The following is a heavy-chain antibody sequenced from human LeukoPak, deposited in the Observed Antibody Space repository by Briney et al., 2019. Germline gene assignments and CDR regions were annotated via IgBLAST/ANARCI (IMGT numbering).Heavy chain of an antibody. CDR2: SWTDGSNK. V-gene: IGHV3-33*01. J-gene: IGHJ4*02. CDR3: ARDAQRGFDYSNSLQY. Sequence: QPGRSLRLSCTAAGFTLNHYGMHWARQAPGKGLEWLAVSWTDGSNKYYTDSVKGRFTISRDDSERTVYLQMNSLRPADTGVYFCARDAQRGFDYSNSLQYWGQGTPVTVST. CDR1: GFTLNHYG. D-gene: IGHD4-11*01.